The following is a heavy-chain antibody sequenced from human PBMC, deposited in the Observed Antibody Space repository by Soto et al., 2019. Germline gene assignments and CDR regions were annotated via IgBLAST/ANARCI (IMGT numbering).Heavy chain of an antibody. CDR3: AKDEGAAVESPGD. CDR2: INWDGRIA. V-gene: IGHV3-43*01. D-gene: IGHD6-13*01. J-gene: IGHJ4*01. Sequence: PGGSLRLSCAASGFIFDDFTMHWVRLVPGKGPQWVSYINWDGRIAMYADSVKGRFTISRDNTNNHLYLQMNSLRSDDTALYYCAKDEGAAVESPGDWGHGTLVTVSS. CDR1: GFIFDDFT.